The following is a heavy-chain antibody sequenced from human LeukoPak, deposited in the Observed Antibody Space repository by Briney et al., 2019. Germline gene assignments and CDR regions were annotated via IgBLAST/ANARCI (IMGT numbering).Heavy chain of an antibody. CDR3: ARGWSGYHYYYYYMDV. J-gene: IGHJ6*03. D-gene: IGHD3-3*01. Sequence: ASVKVSCKASGYTFTSYGISWVRQAPGQGLEWMGWISAYNGNTNYAQKLQGRVTMTTDTSTSTAYMELSSLRSEDTAVYYCARGWSGYHYYYYYMDVWGKGTTVTVSS. CDR1: GYTFTSYG. CDR2: ISAYNGNT. V-gene: IGHV1-18*01.